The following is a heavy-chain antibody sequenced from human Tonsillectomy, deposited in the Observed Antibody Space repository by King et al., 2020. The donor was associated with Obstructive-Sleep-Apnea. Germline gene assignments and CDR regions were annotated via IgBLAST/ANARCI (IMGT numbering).Heavy chain of an antibody. Sequence: VQLVESGGGLVQPGGSLRLSCAASGFTFSSYDMHWVRQATGKGLEWVSAIGTAGDPFYPGSVKGRFIISRENAKNSLYLQMNSLRAGDTAVYYCARGGGSSSWFQWYIDLWGRGTLVTVSS. CDR1: GFTFSSYD. CDR2: IGTAGDP. CDR3: ARGGGSSSWFQWYIDL. J-gene: IGHJ2*01. D-gene: IGHD6-13*01. V-gene: IGHV3-13*05.